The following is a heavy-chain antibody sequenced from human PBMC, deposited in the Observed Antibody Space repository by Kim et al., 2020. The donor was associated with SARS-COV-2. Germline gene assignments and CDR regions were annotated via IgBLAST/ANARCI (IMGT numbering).Heavy chain of an antibody. CDR3: AREEMATTYRDAFDI. J-gene: IGHJ3*02. D-gene: IGHD5-12*01. V-gene: IGHV3-11*06. Sequence: GGSLRLSCAASGFTFSDYYMSWIRQAPGKGLEWVSYISSSSSYTNYADSVKGRFTISRDNAKNSLYLQMNSLRAEDTAVYYCAREEMATTYRDAFDIWGQGTMVTVSS. CDR2: ISSSSSYT. CDR1: GFTFSDYY.